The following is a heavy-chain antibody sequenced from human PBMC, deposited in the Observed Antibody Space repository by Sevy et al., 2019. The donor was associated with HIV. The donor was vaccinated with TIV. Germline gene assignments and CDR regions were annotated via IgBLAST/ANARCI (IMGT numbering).Heavy chain of an antibody. CDR3: ARGRVGATTSYYFDY. Sequence: GESLKISCAASGFTFSSYAMHWVRQAPGKGLEWVGFIWHDGSQKYYAASVRGRFTFSRDNSKNTLFLQVSSLRAEDTAVYYCARGRVGATTSYYFDYWGQGTLVTVSS. CDR2: IWHDGSQK. V-gene: IGHV3-33*01. D-gene: IGHD1-26*01. J-gene: IGHJ4*02. CDR1: GFTFSSYA.